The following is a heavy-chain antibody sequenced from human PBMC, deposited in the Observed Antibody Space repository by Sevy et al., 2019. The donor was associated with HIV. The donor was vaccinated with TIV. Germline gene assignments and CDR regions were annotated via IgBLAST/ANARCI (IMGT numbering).Heavy chain of an antibody. J-gene: IGHJ4*02. Sequence: SETLSLTCSVSAGSLTSEAYYWSWIRQHPGKGLEWIGYIYHSGTTYYNPSLKSRVTMSIDTSKEYFSLNLSSVTAADTAVYYCAKDDYADYVGGNFDYWGQGTLVTVSS. D-gene: IGHD4-17*01. V-gene: IGHV4-31*03. CDR2: IYHSGTT. CDR3: AKDDYADYVGGNFDY. CDR1: AGSLTSEAYY.